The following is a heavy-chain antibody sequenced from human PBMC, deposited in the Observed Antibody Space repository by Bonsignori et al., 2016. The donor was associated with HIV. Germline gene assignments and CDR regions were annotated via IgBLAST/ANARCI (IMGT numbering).Heavy chain of an antibody. Sequence: ASVKVSCKASGYPFTSYGINWVRQAPGQGLEWMGWISPYNGNTNYAQKLQGRVTMTTDTSTTTAYLELRSLRSDDTAVYYCARGWYPTFSERMAFDIWGQGTMVTVSS. CDR2: ISPYNGNT. CDR1: GYPFTSYG. J-gene: IGHJ3*02. V-gene: IGHV1-18*01. D-gene: IGHD2-15*01. CDR3: ARGWYPTFSERMAFDI.